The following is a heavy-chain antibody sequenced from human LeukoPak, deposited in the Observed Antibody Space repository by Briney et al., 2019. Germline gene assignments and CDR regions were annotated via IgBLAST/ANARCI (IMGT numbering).Heavy chain of an antibody. CDR1: GFTVSTNY. J-gene: IGHJ3*02. CDR2: IYSGGIT. CDR3: ARDGYYDSSGYRKHDSFDI. V-gene: IGHV3-66*01. D-gene: IGHD3-22*01. Sequence: GGSLRLSCAASGFTVSTNYMSWVRQAPGKGLEWVSLIYSGGITQYADSVKGRFTISRDNSKNTLYLQMTSLRAEDTAVYHCARDGYYDSSGYRKHDSFDIWGQGTLVTVSS.